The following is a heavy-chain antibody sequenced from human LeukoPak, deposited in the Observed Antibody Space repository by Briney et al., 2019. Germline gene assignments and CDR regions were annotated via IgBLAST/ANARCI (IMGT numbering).Heavy chain of an antibody. CDR2: IVVGSGNT. CDR3: AADITVGSSSGYYYMDV. J-gene: IGHJ6*03. CDR1: GFTFTSSA. Sequence: ASVKVSCXASGFTFTSSAMQWVRPARGQRLEWIGWIVVGSGNTNYAQKFQERVTITRDMSTSTAYMELSSLRSEDTAVYYCAADITVGSSSGYYYMDVWGKGTTVTVSS. V-gene: IGHV1-58*02. D-gene: IGHD6-6*01.